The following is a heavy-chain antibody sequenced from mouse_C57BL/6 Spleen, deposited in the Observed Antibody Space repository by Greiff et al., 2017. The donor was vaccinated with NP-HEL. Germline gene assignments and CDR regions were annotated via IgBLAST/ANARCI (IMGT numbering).Heavy chain of an antibody. CDR2: ISYDGSN. CDR1: GYSITSGYY. J-gene: IGHJ2*01. CDR3: ARDGYYDYDGGFDY. V-gene: IGHV3-6*01. Sequence: EVQLQESGPGLVKPSQSLSLTCSVTGYSITSGYYWNWIRQFPGNKLEWMGYISYDGSNNYNPSLNNRISITRDTSTNQFFLKLSSVTTEETATYYCARDGYYDYDGGFDYWGQGTTLTVSS. D-gene: IGHD2-4*01.